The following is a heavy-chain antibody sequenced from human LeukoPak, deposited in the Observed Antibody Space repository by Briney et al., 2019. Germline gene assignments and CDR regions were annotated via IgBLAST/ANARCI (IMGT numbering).Heavy chain of an antibody. D-gene: IGHD5-24*01. J-gene: IGHJ4*02. CDR3: ARDDGIRTVDY. CDR2: ITPDGTDT. Sequence: GXGLEWLAKITPDGTDTSYLDSVKGRFTISRDNAKRSLYLQMNSLRVEDTAVYYCARDDGIRTVDYWGQGTLVTVSS. V-gene: IGHV3-7*01.